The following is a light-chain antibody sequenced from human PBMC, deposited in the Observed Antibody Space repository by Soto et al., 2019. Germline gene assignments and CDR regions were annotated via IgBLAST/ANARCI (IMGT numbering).Light chain of an antibody. CDR2: KAS. Sequence: EIQMTQSPSTLSASLGDRVTLTCRASQSISSWLAWYQQKPGKAPKLLIYKASTLKSGVLSRFSGSGSGTKYTPAISSLQSHDSATYYCQQYNDNWTFGQGTKVEI. CDR3: QQYNDNWT. J-gene: IGKJ1*01. CDR1: QSISSW. V-gene: IGKV1-5*03.